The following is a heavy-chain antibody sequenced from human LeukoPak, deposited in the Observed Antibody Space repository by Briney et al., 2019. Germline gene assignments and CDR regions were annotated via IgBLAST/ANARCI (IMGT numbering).Heavy chain of an antibody. CDR3: ARPTYSSGWYTTFDY. D-gene: IGHD6-19*01. V-gene: IGHV4-39*01. CDR2: IYYSGST. J-gene: IGHJ4*02. CDR1: GGSISSGSYY. Sequence: SETLSPTCTVSGGSISSGSYYWGWIRQSPGKGVEWIGSIYYSGSTYYNPSLKSRVTISVDTSKNQFSLKLSSVTAADTAVYYCARPTYSSGWYTTFDYWGQGTLVTVSS.